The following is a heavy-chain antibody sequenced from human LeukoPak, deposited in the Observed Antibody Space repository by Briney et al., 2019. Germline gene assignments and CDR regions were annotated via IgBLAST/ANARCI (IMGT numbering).Heavy chain of an antibody. J-gene: IGHJ3*02. CDR3: ARGCSGGSCYSRDAFDI. V-gene: IGHV4-59*12. CDR2: IYYSGST. Sequence: PSETLSLTCTVSGGSISSYYWSWIRQPPGKGLEWIGSIYYSGSTYYNPSLKSRVTISVDTSKNQFSLKLSSVTAADTAVYYCARGCSGGSCYSRDAFDIWGQGTMVTVSS. CDR1: GGSISSYY. D-gene: IGHD2-15*01.